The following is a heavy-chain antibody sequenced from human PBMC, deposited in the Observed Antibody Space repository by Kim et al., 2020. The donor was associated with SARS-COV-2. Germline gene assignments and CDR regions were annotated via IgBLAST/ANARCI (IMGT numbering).Heavy chain of an antibody. CDR2: ST. D-gene: IGHD2-21*02. V-gene: IGHV3-74*01. J-gene: IGHJ4*02. CDR3: TIGGGDGFLH. Sequence: STNYADTVRGRITISRDNAKNTLYMQMNRVGDEDAAVYYCTIGGGDGFLHWGQGTLVTVSS.